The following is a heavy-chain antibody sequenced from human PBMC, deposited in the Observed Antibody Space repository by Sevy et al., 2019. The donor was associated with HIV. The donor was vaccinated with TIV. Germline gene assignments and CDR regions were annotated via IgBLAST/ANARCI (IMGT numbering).Heavy chain of an antibody. D-gene: IGHD6-13*01. CDR2: ISYDGSHK. CDR3: ARDPGSSWSSFDY. Sequence: GGSLRLSYAASGFIFGSYAMNWVRQAPGKGLEWVAVISYDGSHKYYADSVKGRFTISRDSSKNTLYLQMHSLRTDDTAVYYCARDPGSSWSSFDYWGQGTLVTVSS. J-gene: IGHJ4*02. V-gene: IGHV3-30-3*01. CDR1: GFIFGSYA.